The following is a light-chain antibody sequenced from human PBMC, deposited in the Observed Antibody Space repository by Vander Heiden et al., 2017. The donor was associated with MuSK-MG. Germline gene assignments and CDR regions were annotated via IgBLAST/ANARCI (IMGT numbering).Light chain of an antibody. V-gene: IGLV1-44*01. J-gene: IGLJ1*01. Sequence: QSVLTQPPSASGIPRQRVTISCSRSRFTIGSNTVNWFQQLPGTAPKLLIYLDYQRPSGVPDRFSGSRSGTSASLAISGLQSEDEADYYCAAWDDSLKGFVFGTGTMVSVL. CDR3: AAWDDSLKGFV. CDR1: RFTIGSNT. CDR2: LDY.